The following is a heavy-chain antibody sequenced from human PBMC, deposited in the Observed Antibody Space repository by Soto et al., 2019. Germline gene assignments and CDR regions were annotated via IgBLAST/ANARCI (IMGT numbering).Heavy chain of an antibody. V-gene: IGHV1-18*01. CDR3: ERGEVVVVPAATRAGFDY. CDR2: ISAYNGNT. J-gene: IGHJ4*02. Sequence: ASVKVSCKASGYTFTSYGISWVRQAPGQGLEWMGWISAYNGNTNYAQKLQGRVTMTTDTSTSTAYMELRSLRSDDTAVYYCERGEVVVVPAATRAGFDYWGQGTQVTV. CDR1: GYTFTSYG. D-gene: IGHD2-2*01.